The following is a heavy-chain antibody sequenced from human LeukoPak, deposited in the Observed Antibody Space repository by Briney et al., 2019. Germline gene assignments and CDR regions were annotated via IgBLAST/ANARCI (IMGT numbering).Heavy chain of an antibody. CDR3: TRPSYDSSVSGVVY. J-gene: IGHJ4*02. D-gene: IGHD3-22*01. CDR2: IRSKANSYAT. Sequence: HPGGSLRLSCATSGFTFSGSAIHWVRQASGKGLEWVGHIRSKANSYATTDVASVRGRFSISRDDSKNTAYLQMNSLKTEDTAVYYCTRPSYDSSVSGVVYWGQGTLVTVSS. CDR1: GFTFSGSA. V-gene: IGHV3-73*01.